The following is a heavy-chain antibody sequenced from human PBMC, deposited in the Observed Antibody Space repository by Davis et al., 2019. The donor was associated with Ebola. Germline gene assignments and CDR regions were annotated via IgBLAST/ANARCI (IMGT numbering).Heavy chain of an antibody. CDR2: IIPIFGTA. D-gene: IGHD2-8*01. CDR3: ARDVYCTNGVCYYLDY. V-gene: IGHV1-69*13. Sequence: SVKVSCKASGGTFSSYAISWVRQAPGQGLEWMGGIIPIFGTANYAQKSQGRVTITADESTSTAYMELSSLRSEDTAVYYCARDVYCTNGVCYYLDYWGQGTLVTVSS. CDR1: GGTFSSYA. J-gene: IGHJ4*02.